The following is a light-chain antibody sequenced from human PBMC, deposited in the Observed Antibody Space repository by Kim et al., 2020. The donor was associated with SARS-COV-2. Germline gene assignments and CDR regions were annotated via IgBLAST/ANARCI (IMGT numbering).Light chain of an antibody. CDR2: GAS. J-gene: IGKJ5*01. Sequence: DIVFTQSPGTLSSSPGETATFSCRASESVDSSKLAWYQQKPGQAPRLLIFGASSRATGIPDRFSGSGSGTDFTLTISRLEPEDFAGYFRQQFGGSPPIPFGQGKPLDI. CDR1: ESVDSSK. CDR3: QQFGGSPPIP. V-gene: IGKV3-20*01.